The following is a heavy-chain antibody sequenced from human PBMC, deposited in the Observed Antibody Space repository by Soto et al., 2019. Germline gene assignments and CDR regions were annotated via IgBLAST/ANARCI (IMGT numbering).Heavy chain of an antibody. CDR1: GGTFSSYT. V-gene: IGHV1-69*02. CDR2: IIPILGIA. CDR3: ARADCGGDCYSGYYYYGMDV. J-gene: IGHJ6*02. D-gene: IGHD2-21*02. Sequence: QVQLVQSGAEVKKPGSSVKVSCKASGGTFSSYTISWVRQAPGQGLEWMGRIIPILGIANYAQKLQGRVTITADKSTSTAYMELSSLRSEDTAVYYCARADCGGDCYSGYYYYGMDVWGQGTTVTVSS.